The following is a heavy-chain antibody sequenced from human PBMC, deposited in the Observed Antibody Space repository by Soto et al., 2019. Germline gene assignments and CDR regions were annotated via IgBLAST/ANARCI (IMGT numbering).Heavy chain of an antibody. CDR3: ASYPSQNHYYYGMDV. CDR2: IDPSDSYT. V-gene: IGHV5-10-1*01. J-gene: IGHJ6*02. Sequence: PGESLKISCKGSGYSFTSYWISWVRQMPGKGLEWMGRIDPSDSYTNYSPSFQGHVTISADKSISTAYLQWSSLKASDTAMYYCASYPSQNHYYYGMDVWGQGTTVTVSS. CDR1: GYSFTSYW.